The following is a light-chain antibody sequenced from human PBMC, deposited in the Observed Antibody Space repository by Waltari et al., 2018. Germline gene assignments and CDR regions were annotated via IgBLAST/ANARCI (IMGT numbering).Light chain of an antibody. V-gene: IGLV3-19*01. Sequence: SSELTQDPAVSVALGQTVRSPCQGDSLRSYYAIWYQQKPGQAPVLVLYGKNNRPSGIQDRFSGSSSGNTASLTITGAQAEDEADYYCNSRDSSGNHWVFGGGTKLTVL. CDR1: SLRSYY. CDR2: GKN. CDR3: NSRDSSGNHWV. J-gene: IGLJ3*02.